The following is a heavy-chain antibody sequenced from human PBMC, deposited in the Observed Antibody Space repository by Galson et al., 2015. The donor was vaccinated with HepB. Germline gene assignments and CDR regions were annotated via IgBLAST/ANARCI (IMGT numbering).Heavy chain of an antibody. CDR1: GFTFTPYG. V-gene: IGHV1-18*04. D-gene: IGHD4-17*01. CDR2: ISGRTGDT. J-gene: IGHJ6*02. Sequence: SVKVSCKASGFTFTPYGISWVRQAPGRGLEWMGSISGRTGDTNLAQNLEDRATMTIDTSTNTVYMELRSPRSDSPAIYYWARGGVFGDYVGFAQCFGVDVWGQGTRVIVSS. CDR3: ARGGVFGDYVGFAQCFGVDV.